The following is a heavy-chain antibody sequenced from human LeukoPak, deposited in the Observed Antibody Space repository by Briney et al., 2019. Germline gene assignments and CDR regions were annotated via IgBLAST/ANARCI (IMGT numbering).Heavy chain of an antibody. CDR3: ARVGGSYHMKGAFDI. CDR2: IYSGGST. Sequence: GGSLRLSCAASGFTFSSYAMSWVRQAPGKGLEWVSLIYSGGSTYYADSVKGRFTISRDNSKNTLYLQMNSLRAEDTAVYYCARVGGSYHMKGAFDIWGQGTMVTVSS. V-gene: IGHV3-53*01. D-gene: IGHD1-26*01. J-gene: IGHJ3*02. CDR1: GFTFSSYA.